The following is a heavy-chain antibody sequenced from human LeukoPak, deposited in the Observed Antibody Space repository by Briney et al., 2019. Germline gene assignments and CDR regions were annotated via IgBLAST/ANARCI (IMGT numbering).Heavy chain of an antibody. CDR3: TSYDFWSGQNDY. J-gene: IGHJ4*02. D-gene: IGHD3-3*01. CDR1: GFTFSNAW. Sequence: GGSLRLSCAASGFTFSNAWMSWVRQAPGKGLEWVGRIKSKTDGGTTDYAAPVKGRFTISRDDSKNTLYLQMNSLKTEDTAVYYCTSYDFWSGQNDYWGQGTLVTVSS. CDR2: IKSKTDGGTT. V-gene: IGHV3-15*01.